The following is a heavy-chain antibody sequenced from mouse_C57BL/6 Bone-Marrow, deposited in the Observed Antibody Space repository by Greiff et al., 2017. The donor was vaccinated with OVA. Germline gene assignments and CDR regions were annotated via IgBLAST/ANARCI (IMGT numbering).Heavy chain of an antibody. V-gene: IGHV1-15*01. CDR2: IDPETGGT. J-gene: IGHJ4*01. Sequence: QVQLQQSGAELVRPGASVTLSCKASGYTFTDYEMHWVKQTPVHGLEWIGAIDPETGGTAYNQKFKGKAILTADNSSSTAYMELRSLTSEDSAVYYCTSFITTVGAMDYWGQGTSVTVSS. CDR3: TSFITTVGAMDY. CDR1: GYTFTDYE. D-gene: IGHD1-1*01.